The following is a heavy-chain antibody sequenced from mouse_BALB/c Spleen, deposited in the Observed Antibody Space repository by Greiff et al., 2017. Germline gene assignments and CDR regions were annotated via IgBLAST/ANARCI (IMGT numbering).Heavy chain of an antibody. D-gene: IGHD1-3*01. CDR1: GYTFTDYV. J-gene: IGHJ3*01. Sequence: VQLQQSGPELVKPGASVKMSCKASGYTFTDYVISWVKQRTGPGLEWIGEIYPGSGSTYYNEKFKGMATLTADTSSNTAYMQLSSLTSEDSAVYFCARGDGSGFAYWGQGTLVTVSA. CDR3: ARGDGSGFAY. CDR2: IYPGSGST. V-gene: IGHV1-83*01.